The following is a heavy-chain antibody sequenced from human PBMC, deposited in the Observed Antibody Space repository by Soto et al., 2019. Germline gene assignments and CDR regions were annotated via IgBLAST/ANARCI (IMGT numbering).Heavy chain of an antibody. Sequence: WGSLRLSCAASGFTVITNYIICVRQAPGKGLEWVSIIYSGDGAYFADSVKGRFTISRDNSKNTLYLQMNSLRAEDTAVYYCARAASGDAFDIWGQGTMVTVSS. CDR1: GFTVITNY. D-gene: IGHD7-27*01. V-gene: IGHV3-53*01. CDR2: IYSGDGA. CDR3: ARAASGDAFDI. J-gene: IGHJ3*02.